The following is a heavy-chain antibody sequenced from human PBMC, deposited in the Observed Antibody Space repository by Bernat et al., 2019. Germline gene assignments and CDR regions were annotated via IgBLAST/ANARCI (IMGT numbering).Heavy chain of an antibody. CDR2: IIPILGIA. V-gene: IGHV1-69*02. J-gene: IGHJ3*02. Sequence: QVQLVQSGAEVKKPGSSVKVSCKASGCTFSSYTISWVRQAPGQGLEWMGRIIPILGIANYAQKFQGRVTITADKSTSTAYMELSSLRSEDTAVYYCARGRLHYDSSGIGDAFDIWGQGTMVTVSS. CDR1: GCTFSSYT. D-gene: IGHD3-22*01. CDR3: ARGRLHYDSSGIGDAFDI.